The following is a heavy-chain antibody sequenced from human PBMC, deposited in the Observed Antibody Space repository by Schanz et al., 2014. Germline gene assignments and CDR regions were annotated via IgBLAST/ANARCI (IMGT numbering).Heavy chain of an antibody. J-gene: IGHJ4*02. CDR1: GYTFTNFG. D-gene: IGHD1-26*01. CDR3: ARGSGELLGFGY. Sequence: QVQLVQSGSELKKPGASVNISCKASGYTFTNFGISWVRQAPGQGLEWMGWISSYNPNTKSTQKFQGRVTMTTDTSTSTAYMELRSLSSDDTAVYYCARGSGELLGFGYWGQGTLVSVSS. CDR2: ISSYNPNT. V-gene: IGHV1-18*04.